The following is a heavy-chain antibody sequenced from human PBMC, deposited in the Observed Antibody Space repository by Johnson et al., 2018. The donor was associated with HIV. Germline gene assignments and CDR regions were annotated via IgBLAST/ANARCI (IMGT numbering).Heavy chain of an antibody. CDR1: AFAFSSYA. CDR2: ISSDGSNK. Sequence: QLVESGGGLVQPGKSLRLSCVASAFAFSSYAMHWVRQTPGKGLEWVAVISSDGSNKYFADSVKGRFTISRDNSKNTLYLQMNSLRAEDTALYYCAKDVGNYWPDAFDIWGQGTMVTVSS. CDR3: AKDVGNYWPDAFDI. J-gene: IGHJ3*02. V-gene: IGHV3-30*04. D-gene: IGHD3-22*01.